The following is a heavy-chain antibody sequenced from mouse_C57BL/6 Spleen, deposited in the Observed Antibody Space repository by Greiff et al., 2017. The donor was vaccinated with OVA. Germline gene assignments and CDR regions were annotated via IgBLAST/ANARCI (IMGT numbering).Heavy chain of an antibody. CDR1: GFTFSDYY. Sequence: EVHLVESGGGLVQPGGSLKLSCAASGFTFSDYYMYWVRQTPEKRLEWVAYISNGGGSTYYPDTVKGRFTISRDNAKHPLYLQMSRLKSEDTAMYYCARRDGSSYWYVDVWGTGTTVTVSS. CDR2: ISNGGGST. J-gene: IGHJ1*03. D-gene: IGHD1-1*01. V-gene: IGHV5-12*01. CDR3: ARRDGSSYWYVDV.